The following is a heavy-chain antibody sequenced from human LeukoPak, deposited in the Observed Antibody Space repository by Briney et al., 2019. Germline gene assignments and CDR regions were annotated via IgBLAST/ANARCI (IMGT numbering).Heavy chain of an antibody. V-gene: IGHV1-18*01. Sequence: ASVKVSCKASGGTFSSYAISWVRQAPGQGLEWLGWISGYNGDTNYAQKLQGRVTMTTDTSTSTAYMDLRSLRSDDTAVYYCARATGSGWYFDYWGQGTLVTVSS. CDR3: ARATGSGWYFDY. CDR1: GGTFSSYA. J-gene: IGHJ4*02. CDR2: ISGYNGDT. D-gene: IGHD6-19*01.